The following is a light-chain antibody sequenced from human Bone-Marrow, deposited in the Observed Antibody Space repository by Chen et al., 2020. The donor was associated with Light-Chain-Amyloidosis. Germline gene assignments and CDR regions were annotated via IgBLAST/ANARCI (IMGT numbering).Light chain of an antibody. J-gene: IGLJ3*02. V-gene: IGLV6-57*01. CDR2: EDD. Sequence: NFMLTQPHSVSESPGKTVIISCTRSSGSIATNYVQWYQQRPGSSPTTVIYEDDQRPSGVPDPFSGSIDRSSNSASLTISGLETEDEADYYCQSYQGSSQGVFGGGTKLTVL. CDR3: QSYQGSSQGV. CDR1: SGSIATNY.